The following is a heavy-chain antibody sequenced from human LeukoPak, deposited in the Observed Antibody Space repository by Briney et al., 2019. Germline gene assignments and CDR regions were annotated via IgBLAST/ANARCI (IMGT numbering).Heavy chain of an antibody. J-gene: IGHJ4*02. V-gene: IGHV3-48*03. Sequence: GGSLRLSCTASGFTLSNFEMNWVRQTPGKGLEWVSYISDSGSTIYYTDSVKGRFTISRDNSKNTLYLQMNSLRAEDTAVYYCAKGLVWYYFDYWGQGTLVTVSS. CDR3: AKGLVWYYFDY. D-gene: IGHD3-10*01. CDR2: ISDSGSTI. CDR1: GFTLSNFE.